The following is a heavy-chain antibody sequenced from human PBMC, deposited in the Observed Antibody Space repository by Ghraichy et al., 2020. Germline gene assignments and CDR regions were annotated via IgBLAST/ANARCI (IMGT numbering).Heavy chain of an antibody. CDR1: GASISRHY. V-gene: IGHV4-59*11. CDR3: ATGERGGIHSFLYES. CDR2: ISNRGGT. D-gene: IGHD2-15*01. Sequence: SETLSLTCTVSGASISRHYWSWIRQPPGKVLEWVGYISNRGGTYFNPSLMSRLTMSMDTPTNRFSLNLTSVTEADAAVYYCATGERGGIHSFLYESWGQGTLVTVSS. J-gene: IGHJ1*01.